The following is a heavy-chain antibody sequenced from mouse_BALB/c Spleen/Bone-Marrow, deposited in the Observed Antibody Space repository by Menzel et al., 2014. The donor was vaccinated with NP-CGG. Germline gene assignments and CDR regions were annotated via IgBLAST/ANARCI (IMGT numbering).Heavy chain of an antibody. J-gene: IGHJ1*01. D-gene: IGHD1-1*01. V-gene: IGHV1-14*01. CDR1: GYTFTSYV. Sequence: VQLQQSGPELVKPGASVKMSCKASGYTFTSYVMNWVKQKPGQGLEWIGYFNPYNDGTKYNEKFKGKVTLTSDKSSSTANMELSSLTSEDSAVYYCARNYGSSYWYFDDWGAGTTVTVSS. CDR2: FNPYNDGT. CDR3: ARNYGSSYWYFDD.